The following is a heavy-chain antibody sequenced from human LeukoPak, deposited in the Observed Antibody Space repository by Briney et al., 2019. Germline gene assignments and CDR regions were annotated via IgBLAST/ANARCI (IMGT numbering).Heavy chain of an antibody. J-gene: IGHJ4*02. CDR3: ARHSIVGASFDY. CDR1: GGTFSSYA. D-gene: IGHD1-26*01. V-gene: IGHV1-69*13. CDR2: IIPIFGTA. Sequence: SVKVSCKASGGTFSSYAISWVRQAPGQGLEWMGGIIPIFGTANYAQKFQGRVTITADEPTSTAYMELSSLRSEDTAVYYCARHSIVGASFDYWGQGTLVTVSS.